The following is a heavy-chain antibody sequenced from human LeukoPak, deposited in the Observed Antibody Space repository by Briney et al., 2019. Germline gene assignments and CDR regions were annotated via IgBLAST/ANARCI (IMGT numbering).Heavy chain of an antibody. CDR3: ARAKWLRDFDY. D-gene: IGHD5-12*01. CDR1: GYTFTGYY. V-gene: IGHV1-2*02. J-gene: IGHJ4*02. Sequence: GPVKVSCKASGYTFTGYYMHWVRQAPGQGLEWMGWINPNSGGTNYAQKFQGRVTMTRDTSISTAYMELSRLRSDDTAVYYCARAKWLRDFDYWGQGTLATVSS. CDR2: INPNSGGT.